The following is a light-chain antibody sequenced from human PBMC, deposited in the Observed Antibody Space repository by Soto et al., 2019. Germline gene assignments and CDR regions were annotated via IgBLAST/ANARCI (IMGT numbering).Light chain of an antibody. Sequence: QSVLTQPPSVSGAPGQRVTISCTGSNSNIGAGYDVHWYQQLPGTAPRLLIYGNTNRPSGVPDRFSGSKSDTSASLAIIGLQAEDEADYYCQSYDSSLNADYVFGTGTKLTVL. CDR2: GNT. J-gene: IGLJ1*01. CDR1: NSNIGAGYD. CDR3: QSYDSSLNADYV. V-gene: IGLV1-40*01.